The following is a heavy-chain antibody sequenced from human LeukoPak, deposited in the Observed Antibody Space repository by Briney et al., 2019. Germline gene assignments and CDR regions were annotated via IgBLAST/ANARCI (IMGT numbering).Heavy chain of an antibody. J-gene: IGHJ3*02. CDR2: IKEDGSGN. Sequence: GWSLRLSCESSGFSYSSYWMTWIRQAPGKGLEWVANIKEDGSGNYYVDSVTGRFTISRDSANNTLYLQMKSLRAEDTAVYYCERDCSHFHSIAFYDAFDTWGQGTMVTVSS. D-gene: IGHD2-21*01. CDR3: ERDCSHFHSIAFYDAFDT. V-gene: IGHV3-7*04. CDR1: GFSYSSYW.